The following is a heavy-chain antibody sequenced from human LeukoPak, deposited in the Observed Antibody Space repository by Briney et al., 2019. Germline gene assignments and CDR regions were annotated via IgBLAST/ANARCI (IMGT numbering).Heavy chain of an antibody. D-gene: IGHD1-26*01. CDR1: GFTFSSYA. J-gene: IGHJ3*02. Sequence: GGSLRLSCAASGFTFSSYAMHWVRQAPGKGLEWAAVISSDGNTKYYADSVKGRFTISRDNSNNTLYLQMNSLRADDTAIYYCARRRIVGSTDDAFDIWGQGTMVTLSS. V-gene: IGHV3-30-3*01. CDR2: ISSDGNTK. CDR3: ARRRIVGSTDDAFDI.